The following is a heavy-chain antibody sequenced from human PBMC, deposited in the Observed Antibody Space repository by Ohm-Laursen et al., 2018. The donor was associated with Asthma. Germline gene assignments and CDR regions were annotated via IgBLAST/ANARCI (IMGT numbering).Heavy chain of an antibody. CDR3: ARAGALGRSFDY. CDR2: ISSSSSYI. J-gene: IGHJ4*02. D-gene: IGHD3-10*01. CDR1: GFTFSSYA. V-gene: IGHV3-21*01. Sequence: SLRLSCAATGFTFSSYAMSWVRQAPGKGLEWVSSISSSSSYIYYADSVKGRFTISRDNAKNSLYLQMNSLRAEDTAVYYCARAGALGRSFDYWGQGTLVTVSS.